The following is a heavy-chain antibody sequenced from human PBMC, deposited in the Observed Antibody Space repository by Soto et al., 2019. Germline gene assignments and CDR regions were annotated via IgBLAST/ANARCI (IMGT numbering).Heavy chain of an antibody. J-gene: IGHJ6*02. CDR2: INPNSGGT. D-gene: IGHD2-2*02. CDR1: GYTFTGYY. CDR3: AREVDCSSTSCYIGRSGMDV. Sequence: GASVKVSCKASGYTFTGYYMHWVRQAPGQGLEWMGWINPNSGGTNYAQKFQGRVTMTRDTSISTAYMELSRLRSDDTAVYYCAREVDCSSTSCYIGRSGMDVWRQGTTVTVSS. V-gene: IGHV1-2*02.